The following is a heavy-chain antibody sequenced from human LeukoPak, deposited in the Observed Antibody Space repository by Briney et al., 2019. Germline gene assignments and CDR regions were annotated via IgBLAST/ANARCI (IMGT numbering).Heavy chain of an antibody. CDR3: AKDGYCSSTSCYLNWFDP. CDR1: GFTFSSYA. Sequence: GSLRLSCAASGFTFSSYAMSWVRQAPGKGLEWVSAISGSGGSTYYADSVRGRFTISRDNSKNTLYLQMNSLRAEDPAVYYCAKDGYCSSTSCYLNWFDPWGQGTLVTVSS. V-gene: IGHV3-23*01. D-gene: IGHD2-2*01. CDR2: ISGSGGST. J-gene: IGHJ5*02.